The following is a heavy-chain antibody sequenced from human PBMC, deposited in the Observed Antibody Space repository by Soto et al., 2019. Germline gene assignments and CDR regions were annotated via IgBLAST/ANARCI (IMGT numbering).Heavy chain of an antibody. CDR3: ARDQRLRYFDWSRPGNYYYYGMDV. Sequence: GGSLRLSCAASGFTFSSYAMHWVRQAPGKGLEWVAVISYDGSNKYYADSVKGRFTISRDNSKNTLYLQMNSLRAEDTAVYYCARDQRLRYFDWSRPGNYYYYGMDVWGQGTTVTVSS. J-gene: IGHJ6*02. V-gene: IGHV3-30-3*01. CDR2: ISYDGSNK. D-gene: IGHD3-9*01. CDR1: GFTFSSYA.